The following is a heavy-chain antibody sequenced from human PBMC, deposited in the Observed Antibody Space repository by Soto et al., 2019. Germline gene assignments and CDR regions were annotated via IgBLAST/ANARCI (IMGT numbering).Heavy chain of an antibody. CDR2: IWYDGSNK. CDR3: ARYGIVLMVYASHYYYYGMDV. V-gene: IGHV3-33*01. D-gene: IGHD2-8*01. CDR1: GFTFSSYG. Sequence: GGSLRLSCAASGFTFSSYGMHWVRQAPGKGLEWVAVIWYDGSNKYYADSVKGRFTISRDNSKNTLYLQMNSLRAEDTAVYYCARYGIVLMVYASHYYYYGMDVWGQGTTVTVSS. J-gene: IGHJ6*02.